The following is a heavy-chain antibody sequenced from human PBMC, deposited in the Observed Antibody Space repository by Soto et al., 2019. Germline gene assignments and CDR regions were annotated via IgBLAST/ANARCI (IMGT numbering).Heavy chain of an antibody. CDR1: GFTFSSYA. D-gene: IGHD3-3*01. Sequence: EVQLLESGGGLVQPGGSLRLSCAASGFTFSSYAMSWVRQAPGKGLEWVSAISGSGGSTYYADSVKGRFTISRDNSKNTLYLRMNSLRAEDTAVYYCAKGAPYYDFWRGYYHYWGQGTLVTVSS. CDR2: ISGSGGST. CDR3: AKGAPYYDFWRGYYHY. V-gene: IGHV3-23*01. J-gene: IGHJ4*02.